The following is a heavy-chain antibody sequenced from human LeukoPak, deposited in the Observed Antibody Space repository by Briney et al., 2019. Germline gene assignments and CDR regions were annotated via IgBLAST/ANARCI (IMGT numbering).Heavy chain of an antibody. J-gene: IGHJ4*02. CDR1: GGTFSSYA. V-gene: IGHV1-69*01. Sequence: GSPVKVSYKASGGTFSSYAISWVRQAPGQGLEWMGGIFPIFGTANYAQKFQGRVTITADESTSTDYMELSSLRSEDTAVYYCARDLDNVWGSYRYKAGYWGQGTLVTVSS. CDR3: ARDLDNVWGSYRYKAGY. D-gene: IGHD3-16*02. CDR2: IFPIFGTA.